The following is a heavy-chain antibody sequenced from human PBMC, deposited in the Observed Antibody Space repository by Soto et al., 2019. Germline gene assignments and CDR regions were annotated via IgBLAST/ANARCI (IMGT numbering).Heavy chain of an antibody. CDR1: GFSFSNYA. J-gene: IGHJ4*02. CDR2: IEISGRAT. Sequence: EVQLLESGGGLVQPGGSLRLSCIASGFSFSNYAMIWVRQAPGKGPEWVSSIEISGRATYYADAVKGRFTISRDDSKNAVYLQMNSLSGEDPAVYFCAKGDGGYFDHWGQGSLVTVSS. CDR3: AKGDGGYFDH. D-gene: IGHD3-16*01. V-gene: IGHV3-23*05.